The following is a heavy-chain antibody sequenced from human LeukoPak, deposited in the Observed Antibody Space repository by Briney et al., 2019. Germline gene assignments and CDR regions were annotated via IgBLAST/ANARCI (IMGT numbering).Heavy chain of an antibody. CDR1: GGSISSGDYY. CDR2: IYYSGST. J-gene: IGHJ5*02. V-gene: IGHV4-30-4*01. CDR3: ARAPLANWFDP. Sequence: PSETLSLTCTVSGGSISSGDYYWSWIRQPPGKGLEWIGYIYYSGSTYYSPSLKSRVTISVDTSKNQFSLRLSSVTAADTAVYYCARAPLANWFDPWGQGTLVTVSS.